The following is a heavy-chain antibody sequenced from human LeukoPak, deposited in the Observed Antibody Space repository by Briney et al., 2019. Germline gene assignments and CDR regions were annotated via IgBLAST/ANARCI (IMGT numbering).Heavy chain of an antibody. CDR1: GCIFSNYW. D-gene: IGHD3-10*01. Sequence: GGSLRLSCAASGCIFSNYWMDWVRQSPEKGLEWVANINHDGSEKYYVDSVKGRFTISRDSATNSLYLQMNSLRAEDTAVYYCARDRPPYFTGSYYNIWGQGTLVTVSS. V-gene: IGHV3-7*01. J-gene: IGHJ4*02. CDR2: INHDGSEK. CDR3: ARDRPPYFTGSYYNI.